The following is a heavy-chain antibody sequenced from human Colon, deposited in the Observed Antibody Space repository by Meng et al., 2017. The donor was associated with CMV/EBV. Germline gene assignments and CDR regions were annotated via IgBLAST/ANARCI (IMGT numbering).Heavy chain of an antibody. D-gene: IGHD2-2*01. J-gene: IGHJ5*02. V-gene: IGHV1-8*01. CDR1: GYTFTHYS. CDR2: MNPNSGNT. CDR3: ARVASSTFLSLDP. Sequence: KASGYTFTHYSINWVRQAPGQGLGWMGRMNPNSGNTGYAQKFQGQVTMTRKTSISTAYMELSSLRSEDTAVYYCARVASSTFLSLDPWGQGTLVTVSS.